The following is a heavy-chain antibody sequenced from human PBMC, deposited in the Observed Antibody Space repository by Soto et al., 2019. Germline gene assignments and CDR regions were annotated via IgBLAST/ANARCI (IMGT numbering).Heavy chain of an antibody. V-gene: IGHV3-48*02. CDR3: ARASAYRAGVREYGMDV. Sequence: EVQLVESGGGLVQPGGSLRLSCAASGFTFSTYSMNWVRQAPGKGLEWISYIRNTGNVTYYADSVKGRFTISRDNAINSLYLQMNSLTDEDTAVYYCARASAYRAGVREYGMDVCGQGTTVTVSS. CDR1: GFTFSTYS. D-gene: IGHD3-3*01. J-gene: IGHJ6*02. CDR2: IRNTGNVT.